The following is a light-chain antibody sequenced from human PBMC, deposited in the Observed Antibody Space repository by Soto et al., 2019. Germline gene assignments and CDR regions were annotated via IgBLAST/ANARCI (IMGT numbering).Light chain of an antibody. V-gene: IGKV3-11*01. CDR2: DAF. CDR1: QSVSSY. Sequence: EIVLTQSPATLSLSPGEKATLSCRASQSVSSYVVWYQQKPGQAPRLLIYDAFSRAPGIPPRFSGSGSGTDFTLPISSLEPEYFAVYYCQQRSTWPLTFGQGTKVEVK. J-gene: IGKJ1*01. CDR3: QQRSTWPLT.